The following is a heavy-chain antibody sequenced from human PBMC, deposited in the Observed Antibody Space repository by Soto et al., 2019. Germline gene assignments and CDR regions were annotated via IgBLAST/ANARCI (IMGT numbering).Heavy chain of an antibody. Sequence: EVQLVESGGGLVQPGGSLRLSCAASGFTFSSYDMHWVRQATGKGLEWVSAIGTAGDTYYPGSVKGRFTISRENAKNSLYLQMNSLRAEDPAVYYCARDRYYYDSSGYYYGWYFDLWGRGTLVTVSS. CDR2: IGTAGDT. V-gene: IGHV3-13*01. CDR3: ARDRYYYDSSGYYYGWYFDL. CDR1: GFTFSSYD. D-gene: IGHD3-22*01. J-gene: IGHJ2*01.